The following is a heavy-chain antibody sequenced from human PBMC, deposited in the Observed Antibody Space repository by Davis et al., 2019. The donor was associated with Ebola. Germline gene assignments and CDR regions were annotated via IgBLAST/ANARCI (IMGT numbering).Heavy chain of an antibody. V-gene: IGHV4-39*01. CDR2: IYYSGST. CDR3: AIQIAGSSRVFDY. CDR1: GGSIRSSSYY. Sequence: SETLSLTCSVSGGSIRSSSYYWSWIRQPPGKGLEWIGSIYYSGSTYYNPSLKSRVTMSVDTSRSQFSLKVNSVIAADTAVYYCAIQIAGSSRVFDYWGQGTLVTVSS. D-gene: IGHD2-2*01. J-gene: IGHJ4*02.